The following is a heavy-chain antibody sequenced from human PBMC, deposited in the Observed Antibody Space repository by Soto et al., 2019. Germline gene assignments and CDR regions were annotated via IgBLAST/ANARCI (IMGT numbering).Heavy chain of an antibody. CDR1: GGTSKMYS. V-gene: IGHV1-69*01. CDR2: IIPIYGLT. CDR3: AFGLDYAIAWSWFDP. D-gene: IGHD4-17*01. Sequence: QVQLVQSGAEVKKPGSSVKVSCKASGGTSKMYSISWVRQAPGQGLEWMGGIIPIYGLTNYAQKFQGRVTITADESTTTVYMELNRLRSEDTAVYDCAFGLDYAIAWSWFDPRGQGTLVTVP. J-gene: IGHJ5*02.